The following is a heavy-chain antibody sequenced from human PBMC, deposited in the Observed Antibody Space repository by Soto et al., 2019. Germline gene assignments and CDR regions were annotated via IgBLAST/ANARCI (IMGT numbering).Heavy chain of an antibody. V-gene: IGHV3-30*03. CDR2: ISYDGSNK. CDR3: ASLHTP. CDR1: GFTFSSYS. J-gene: IGHJ5*02. Sequence: PGGSLRLSCVVTGFTFSSYSMNWVRQAPGKGLEWVAVISYDGSNKYYADSVKGRFTISRDNAKNSLYLQMNSLRAEDTAVYYCASLHTPSGQGTLVTVSS.